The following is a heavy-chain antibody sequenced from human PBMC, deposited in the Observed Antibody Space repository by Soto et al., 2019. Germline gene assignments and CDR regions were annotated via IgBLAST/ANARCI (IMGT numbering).Heavy chain of an antibody. CDR2: IWYDGSNK. J-gene: IGHJ4*02. CDR3: ARDSDGDYEYYFDY. CDR1: GFTFSSYG. Sequence: PGGSLRLSCAASGFTFSSYGMHWVRQAPGKGLEWVAVIWYDGSNKYYADSVKGRFTISRDNSKNTLYLQMNSLRAEDTAVYYCARDSDGDYEYYFDYSGQGTLVTVSS. D-gene: IGHD4-17*01. V-gene: IGHV3-33*01.